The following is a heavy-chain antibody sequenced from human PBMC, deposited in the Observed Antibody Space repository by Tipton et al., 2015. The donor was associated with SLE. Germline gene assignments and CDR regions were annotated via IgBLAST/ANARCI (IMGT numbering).Heavy chain of an antibody. J-gene: IGHJ3*02. CDR1: GGSISSGGYS. V-gene: IGHV4-30-4*07. Sequence: TLSLTCAVSGGSISSGGYSWSWIRQPPGKGLEWIGYIYYSGSTNYNPSLKSRVTISVDTSKNQFSLKLSSVTAADTAVYYCARHIDSSDEGRAFDIWGQGTMVTVSS. D-gene: IGHD3-22*01. CDR2: IYYSGST. CDR3: ARHIDSSDEGRAFDI.